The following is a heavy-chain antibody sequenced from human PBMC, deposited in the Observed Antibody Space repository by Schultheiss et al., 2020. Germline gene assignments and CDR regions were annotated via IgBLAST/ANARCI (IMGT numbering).Heavy chain of an antibody. CDR2: INPNSGGT. CDR1: GYTFTGYY. CDR3: ARDLGPHYDILTGYPTADYYYGMDV. J-gene: IGHJ6*02. Sequence: ASVKVSCRASGYTFTGYYIHWVRQAPGQGLEWMGWINPNSGGTNYAQKFQGWVTMTRDTSISTAYMELSRLRSDDTAVYYCARDLGPHYDILTGYPTADYYYGMDVWGQGTTVTVSS. V-gene: IGHV1-2*04. D-gene: IGHD3-9*01.